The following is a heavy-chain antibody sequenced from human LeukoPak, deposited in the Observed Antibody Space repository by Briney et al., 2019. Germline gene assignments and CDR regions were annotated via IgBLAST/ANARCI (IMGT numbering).Heavy chain of an antibody. CDR2: ISSSSSYI. CDR3: ARDDGVTLYYYYMDV. D-gene: IGHD5-18*01. V-gene: IGHV3-21*01. Sequence: GGSLRLSCAASGFTFSSYSMNWVCQAPGKGLEWVSSISSSSSYIYYADSVKGRFTISRDNAKNSLYLQMNSLRAEDTAVYYCARDDGVTLYYYYMDVWGKGTTVTVSS. CDR1: GFTFSSYS. J-gene: IGHJ6*03.